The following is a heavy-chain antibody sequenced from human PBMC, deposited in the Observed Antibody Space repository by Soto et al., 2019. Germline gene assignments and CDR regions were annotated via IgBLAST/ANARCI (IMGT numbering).Heavy chain of an antibody. J-gene: IGHJ6*02. Sequence: SVKVSCKASGGTFSSYAISWVRQAPGQGLEWMGGIIPIFGTANYAQKFQGRVTITADESTSTAYMELSSLRSEDTAVYYCARGGATGYDILTGTTWYYGMDVWGQGTTVTVSS. CDR3: ARGGATGYDILTGTTWYYGMDV. V-gene: IGHV1-69*13. CDR2: IIPIFGTA. CDR1: GGTFSSYA. D-gene: IGHD3-9*01.